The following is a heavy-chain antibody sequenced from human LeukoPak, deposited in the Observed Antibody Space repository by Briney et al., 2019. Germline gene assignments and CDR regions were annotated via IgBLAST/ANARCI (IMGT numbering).Heavy chain of an antibody. Sequence: PSETLSLTCTVSGGSISSYYWSWIRQPAGKGLEWIGHIYTSGTTNYNPSLKSRVTMSVDTSKNQFSLRVSSVTAADTAVYYCARKVSIDHINDAFDIWGQGTMVTVSS. CDR1: GGSISSYY. J-gene: IGHJ3*02. D-gene: IGHD5/OR15-5a*01. CDR2: IYTSGTT. CDR3: ARKVSIDHINDAFDI. V-gene: IGHV4-4*07.